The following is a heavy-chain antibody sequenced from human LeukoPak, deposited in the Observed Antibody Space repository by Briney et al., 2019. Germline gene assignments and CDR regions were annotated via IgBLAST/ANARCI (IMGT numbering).Heavy chain of an antibody. CDR2: IYNSGST. CDR1: GGSFSGSN. J-gene: IGHJ4*02. Sequence: SETLSLTCAVYGGSFSGSNWSWIRQPPGKGLEWIGEIYNSGSTIYNPSLKSRVTISVDTSKNQFSLDLISVTAADTAVYYCVRAYDYWGQGTLVTVSS. CDR3: VRAYDY. V-gene: IGHV4-34*01.